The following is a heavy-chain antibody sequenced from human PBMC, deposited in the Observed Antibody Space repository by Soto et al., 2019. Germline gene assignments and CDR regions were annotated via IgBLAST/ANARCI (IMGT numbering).Heavy chain of an antibody. CDR3: ARTFIDGMAGFGP. CDR2: ISSGGTYT. Sequence: GGSLRLSCAASGFTLSTYWMHWVRQVPGKGLEWVSRISSGGTYTNYADSVKGRFTISRDSARNTLFLQMNYLTGEDTAVYYCARTFIDGMAGFGPWGQGTLVTVSS. D-gene: IGHD1-1*01. V-gene: IGHV3-74*01. CDR1: GFTLSTYW. J-gene: IGHJ5*02.